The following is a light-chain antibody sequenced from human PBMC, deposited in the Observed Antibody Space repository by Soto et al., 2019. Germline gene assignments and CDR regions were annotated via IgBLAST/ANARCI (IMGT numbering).Light chain of an antibody. CDR1: QSVSSN. J-gene: IGKJ3*01. V-gene: IGKV3-15*01. Sequence: DIVMTQSPATLSVSPGERATLSCRASQSVSSNLAWYQQKPGQAPRLLVYGASTRATGIPARFSGSGSGTEFILTIRRLQSEDFALYYCQQYNNWPSFTFGPGTKVDIK. CDR2: GAS. CDR3: QQYNNWPSFT.